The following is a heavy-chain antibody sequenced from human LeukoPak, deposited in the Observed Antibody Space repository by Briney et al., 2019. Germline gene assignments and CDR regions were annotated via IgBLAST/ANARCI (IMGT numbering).Heavy chain of an antibody. D-gene: IGHD3-10*01. J-gene: IGHJ4*02. Sequence: SEALSLTCTVSGGSISSYYWSWIRQPPGKGLEWIGYIYYSGSTNYNPSLKSRVTISVDTSKNQFSLKLSSVTAADTAVYYCARVTGSGSHPDYWGQGTLVTVS. CDR3: ARVTGSGSHPDY. CDR1: GGSISSYY. V-gene: IGHV4-59*01. CDR2: IYYSGST.